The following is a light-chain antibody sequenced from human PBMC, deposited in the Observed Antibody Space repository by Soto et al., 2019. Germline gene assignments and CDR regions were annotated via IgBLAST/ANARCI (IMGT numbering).Light chain of an antibody. Sequence: EIVLTQSPATLSLSPGERVTLSCRASQSVSNYLAWYQQKPGQAPRLLIYGASTRATGIPARFSGSGSGTEFTLTISSLQSEDFAVYYCQQYNNWPRWTFGQGTKVDIK. CDR2: GAS. J-gene: IGKJ1*01. V-gene: IGKV3-15*01. CDR1: QSVSNY. CDR3: QQYNNWPRWT.